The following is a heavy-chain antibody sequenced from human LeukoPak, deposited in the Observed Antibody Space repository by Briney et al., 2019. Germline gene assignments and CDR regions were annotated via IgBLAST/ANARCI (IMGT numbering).Heavy chain of an antibody. Sequence: GESLKISRKGSGYSLTSYWIGWVRQMSGKGLEWMGIINAGDSDPRFSPSLQGRATISADRSISTAYLQWRSLKASDNDMYDCARHGVGSSWFGFDYWGQGTLVTVSS. D-gene: IGHD6-6*01. CDR3: ARHGVGSSWFGFDY. CDR2: INAGDSDP. V-gene: IGHV5-51*01. J-gene: IGHJ4*02. CDR1: GYSLTSYW.